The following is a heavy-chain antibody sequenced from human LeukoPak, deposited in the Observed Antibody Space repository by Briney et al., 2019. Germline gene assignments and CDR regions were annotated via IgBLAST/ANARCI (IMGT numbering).Heavy chain of an antibody. CDR3: ARERETYNLAAADDAGFFDP. D-gene: IGHD6-13*01. CDR1: GGSISSDNYY. J-gene: IGHJ5*02. Sequence: SQTLSLTCTVSGGSISSDNYYWSWIRQHPGKGLEWIGYIYYSGSTNYNPSLKSRVTISVDTSKNQFSLKLSSVTAADTAVYYCARERETYNLAAADDAGFFDPWGQGTLVTVSS. V-gene: IGHV4-61*01. CDR2: IYYSGST.